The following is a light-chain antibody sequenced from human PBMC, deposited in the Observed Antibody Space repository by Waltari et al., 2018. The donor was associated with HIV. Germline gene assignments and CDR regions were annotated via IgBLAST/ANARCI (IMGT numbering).Light chain of an antibody. CDR2: AKI. Sequence: SSELTQDPAVSVALGQTVSITCQGDSLKNYYANWYHQKPGHAPVHVIYAKINRPSGIPDLFSGSGSVNSASLPITGAQAEDDVDYYFHSRDSSGNHLFGGGTKVTVL. CDR1: SLKNYY. J-gene: IGLJ2*01. CDR3: HSRDSSGNHL. V-gene: IGLV3-19*01.